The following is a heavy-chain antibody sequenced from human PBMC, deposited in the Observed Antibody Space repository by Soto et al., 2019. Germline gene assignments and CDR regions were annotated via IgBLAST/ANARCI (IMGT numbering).Heavy chain of an antibody. Sequence: SETLSLTCTFAGGSISSGDYYWSWIRHPPGKGLEWIGYIYYSGSTYYNPSLKSRVTISVDTSKNQFSLKLSSVTAADTAVYYCARVLYYYDRSGYYYYFDYWGQRTLVAVSS. CDR3: ARVLYYYDRSGYYYYFDY. J-gene: IGHJ4*02. CDR1: GGSISSGDYY. D-gene: IGHD3-22*01. V-gene: IGHV4-30-4*01. CDR2: IYYSGST.